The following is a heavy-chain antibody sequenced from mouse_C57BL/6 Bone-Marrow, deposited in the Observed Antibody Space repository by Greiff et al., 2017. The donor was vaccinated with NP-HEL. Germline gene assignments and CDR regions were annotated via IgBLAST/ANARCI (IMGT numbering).Heavy chain of an antibody. D-gene: IGHD2-5*01. J-gene: IGHJ3*01. CDR1: GYTFTSYW. CDR2: IYPGSGST. CDR3: AAYYSNYVGFAY. V-gene: IGHV1-55*01. Sequence: QVQLQQSGAELVKPGASVKMSCKASGYTFTSYWITWVKQRPVQGLEWIGDIYPGSGSTNYNEKFKSKATLTVDTSSSTAYMQLSSLTSEDSAVYYCAAYYSNYVGFAYWGQGTVVTVSA.